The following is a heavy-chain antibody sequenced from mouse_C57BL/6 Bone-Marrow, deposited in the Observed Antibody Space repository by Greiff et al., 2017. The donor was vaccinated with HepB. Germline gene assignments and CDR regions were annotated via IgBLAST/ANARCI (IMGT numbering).Heavy chain of an antibody. CDR3: ARGTTEVAPFAY. D-gene: IGHD1-1*01. Sequence: QVQLQQSGAELARPGASVKLSCKASGYTFTSYGISWVKQRTGQGLEWIGEIYPSSGNTYYNEKFKGKATLTADKSSSTAYMELRSLTSEDSAVYFSARGTTEVAPFAYWGQGTRVTVSA. V-gene: IGHV1-81*01. CDR1: GYTFTSYG. CDR2: IYPSSGNT. J-gene: IGHJ3*01.